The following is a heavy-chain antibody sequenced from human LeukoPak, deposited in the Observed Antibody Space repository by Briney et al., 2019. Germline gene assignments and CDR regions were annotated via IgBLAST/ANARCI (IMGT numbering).Heavy chain of an antibody. J-gene: IGHJ4*02. CDR2: IYYSGST. CDR3: ARDGVVTMELDY. CDR1: GGSISSYY. Sequence: SETLSVTCTVSGGSISSYYWSWIRQPPGKGLEWIGYIYYSGSTNYNPSLKSRVSISLDTSKNQFSLNLKSVTAADTAMYYCARDGVVTMELDYWGQGTLVTVSS. D-gene: IGHD3-3*01. V-gene: IGHV4-59*12.